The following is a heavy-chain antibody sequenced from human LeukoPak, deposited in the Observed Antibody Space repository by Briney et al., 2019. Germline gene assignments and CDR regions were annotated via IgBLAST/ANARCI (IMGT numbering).Heavy chain of an antibody. CDR2: SSSSSSYI. J-gene: IGHJ4*02. Sequence: GGSLRLSCAASGFTFSSYSMNWVRQAPGKGLEWVSSSSSSSSYIYYADSVKGRFTISRDNAKNSLYLQMNSLRAEDTAVYYCARDARYYDSSGYSDYWGQGTLVTVSS. V-gene: IGHV3-21*01. CDR1: GFTFSSYS. CDR3: ARDARYYDSSGYSDY. D-gene: IGHD3-22*01.